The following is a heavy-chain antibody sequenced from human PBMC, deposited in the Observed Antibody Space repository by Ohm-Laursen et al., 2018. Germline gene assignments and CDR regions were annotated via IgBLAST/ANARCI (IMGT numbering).Heavy chain of an antibody. CDR1: GFIFSNFW. V-gene: IGHV3-74*01. CDR2: IHVDGTAA. Sequence: SLRLSCAAFGFIFSNFWMHWVRQGPGQGLVWVSRIHVDGTAATYADSVKGRFTISRDNARNTLYLQMNSLGVEDTAVYYCVRGNEGPDYWGRGTLVTVSS. J-gene: IGHJ4*02. CDR3: VRGNEGPDY.